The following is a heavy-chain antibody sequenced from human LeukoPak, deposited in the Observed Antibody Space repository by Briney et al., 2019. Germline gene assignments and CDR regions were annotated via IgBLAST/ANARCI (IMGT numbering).Heavy chain of an antibody. Sequence: GGSLRLSCAASGFTFSSYSMNWVRQAPGKGLEWVSPISSSSSYIYYADSVKGRFTISRDNAKNSLYLQMNSLRAEDTAVYYCASLPSGYYYYMDVWGKGTTVTVSS. CDR1: GFTFSSYS. D-gene: IGHD3-10*01. CDR3: ASLPSGYYYYMDV. J-gene: IGHJ6*03. V-gene: IGHV3-21*01. CDR2: ISSSSSYI.